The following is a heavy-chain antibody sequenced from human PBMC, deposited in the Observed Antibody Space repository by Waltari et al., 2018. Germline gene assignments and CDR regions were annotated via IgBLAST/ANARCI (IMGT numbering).Heavy chain of an antibody. CDR2: IHGSGKT. D-gene: IGHD1-26*01. J-gene: IGHJ4*02. Sequence: QLQLQQSGPGLVKPSESLSLTCGVSGDSVSNYYWWSGVRKYPGKGLEWMGQIHGSGKTNYNPSLEMRVTVSMDTSNNQFSLKLTSPTAADTAVYYCARDRGRGLYLDSWGQGTLVTVSP. V-gene: IGHV4-4*02. CDR3: ARDRGRGLYLDS. CDR1: GDSVSNYYW.